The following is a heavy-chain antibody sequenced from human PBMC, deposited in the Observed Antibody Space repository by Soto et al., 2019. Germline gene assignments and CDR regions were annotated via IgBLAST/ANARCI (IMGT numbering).Heavy chain of an antibody. D-gene: IGHD6-25*01. CDR2: IYYDGSI. Sequence: PSETLSLTCTVSGGSISTYYWSWIRQPPGKGLEWIGYIYYDGSISYNPSLRSRVTISVDTSKNQFSLILSSVTSADTAVYYCARDQLSSGLYVWFDPWGQGTLVTVSS. CDR3: ARDQLSSGLYVWFDP. CDR1: GGSISTYY. J-gene: IGHJ5*02. V-gene: IGHV4-59*01.